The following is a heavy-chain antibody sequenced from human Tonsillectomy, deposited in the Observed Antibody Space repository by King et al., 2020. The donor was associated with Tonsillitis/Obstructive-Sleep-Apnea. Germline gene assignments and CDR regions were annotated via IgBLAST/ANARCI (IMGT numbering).Heavy chain of an antibody. CDR2: ISWNSDNI. D-gene: IGHD2-2*01. Sequence: VQLVESGGGLVQPGRSLRLSCAASGFTFDDYAMHWVRQAPGKGLEWVSGISWNSDNIGYADSVKGRFTISRDNAKNSLYLQMNSLRPEDTAVYYCAKDISHGACSSTRRYHRRFDYWGQGTLVTVSS. CDR3: AKDISHGACSSTRRYHRRFDY. V-gene: IGHV3-9*01. CDR1: GFTFDDYA. J-gene: IGHJ4*02.